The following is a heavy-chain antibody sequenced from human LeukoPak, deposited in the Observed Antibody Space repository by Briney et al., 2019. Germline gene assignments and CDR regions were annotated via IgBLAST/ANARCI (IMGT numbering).Heavy chain of an antibody. Sequence: GSLRLSCAASGFTFSRYWMHWVRQAPGKELVWVSRISTDGTSTTYADSVKGRFTVSRDNAKNTLYLQMNSLRAEDTAVYYCARARYSSGWYYFDYWGRGTLVTVSS. CDR2: ISTDGTST. CDR3: ARARYSSGWYYFDY. D-gene: IGHD6-19*01. J-gene: IGHJ4*02. CDR1: GFTFSRYW. V-gene: IGHV3-74*01.